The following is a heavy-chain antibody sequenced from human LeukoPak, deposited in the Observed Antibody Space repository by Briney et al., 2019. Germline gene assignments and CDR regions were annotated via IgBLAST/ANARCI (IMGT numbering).Heavy chain of an antibody. CDR1: GYTFTSYD. J-gene: IGHJ6*03. V-gene: IGHV1-8*01. CDR3: ARGVRQQPKRGDYYYYYMDV. CDR2: MNPNSGNT. D-gene: IGHD6-13*01. Sequence: ASVKVSCKASGYTFTSYDINWVRQATGQGLEWMGWMNPNSGNTGYAQKFQGRVTMTRNTSISTAYMELSSLRSEDTAVYYCARGVRQQPKRGDYYYYYMDVWGKGTTVTVSS.